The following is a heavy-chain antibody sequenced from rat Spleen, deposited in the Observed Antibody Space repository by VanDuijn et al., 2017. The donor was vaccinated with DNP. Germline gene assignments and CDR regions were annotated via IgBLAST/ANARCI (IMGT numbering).Heavy chain of an antibody. J-gene: IGHJ3*01. CDR3: TRDSSSSFAY. CDR1: GFTFSSFP. D-gene: IGHD1-2*01. V-gene: IGHV5-46*01. CDR2: ISTSGGST. Sequence: EVQLVESGGGLVQPGRSMKLSCAASGFTFSSFPMAWVRQAPTKGLEWVATISTSGGSTYYRDSVKGRFTISRDNAKSTLYLQMNSLRSEDTATYYCTRDSSSSFAYWGQGTLVTVSS.